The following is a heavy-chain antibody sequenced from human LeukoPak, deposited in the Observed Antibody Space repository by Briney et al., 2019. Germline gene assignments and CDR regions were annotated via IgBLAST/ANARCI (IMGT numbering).Heavy chain of an antibody. CDR1: GFTFTSYA. J-gene: IGHJ4*02. CDR2: ISGSGSST. V-gene: IGHV3-23*01. Sequence: GGSLRLSCAASGFTFTSYAMNWVRQAPGKGLEWVSTISGSGSSTYYVDSVKGRFTISRDNSKNTLYLQMNSLRAEDTAVYYCARGDYGDSYFDYWGQGTLVTVSS. D-gene: IGHD4-17*01. CDR3: ARGDYGDSYFDY.